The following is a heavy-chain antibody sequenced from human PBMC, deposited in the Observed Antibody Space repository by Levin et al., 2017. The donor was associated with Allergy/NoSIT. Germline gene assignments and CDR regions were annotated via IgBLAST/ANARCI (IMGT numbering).Heavy chain of an antibody. CDR2: IYYSGST. D-gene: IGHD1-26*01. Sequence: NSSETLSLTCTVSGGSISSYYWSWIRQPPGKGLEWIGYIYYSGSTNYNPSLKSRVTISVDTSKNQFSLKLSSVTAADTAVYYCARDEGVGATKPEGAFDIWGQGTMVTVSS. CDR3: ARDEGVGATKPEGAFDI. CDR1: GGSISSYY. V-gene: IGHV4-59*01. J-gene: IGHJ3*02.